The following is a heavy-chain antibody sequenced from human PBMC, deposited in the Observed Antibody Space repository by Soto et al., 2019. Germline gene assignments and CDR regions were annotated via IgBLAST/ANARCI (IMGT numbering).Heavy chain of an antibody. D-gene: IGHD4-17*01. J-gene: IGHJ4*02. CDR1: GYTFSVYS. V-gene: IGHV1-3*01. CDR2: IYPGNGKT. CDR3: ARGLHDYGDYGMFDF. Sequence: ASVKVSCKASGYTFSVYSMHWVRQAPGQGLQWMGWIYPGNGKTKYSEKFQDRVTLTRDTSASTAYLDLNRLRSEDTAVYYCARGLHDYGDYGMFDFWGQGTLVTVSS.